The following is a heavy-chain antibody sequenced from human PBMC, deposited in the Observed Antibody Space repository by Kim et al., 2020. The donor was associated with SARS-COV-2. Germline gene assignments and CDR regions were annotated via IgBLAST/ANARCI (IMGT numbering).Heavy chain of an antibody. J-gene: IGHJ5*02. CDR3: ARCAVAEYCSSTSCYHRCYSGWFDP. CDR2: IYYSGST. Sequence: SETLSLTCTVSGGSISSSSYYWGWIRQPPGKGLEWIGSIYYSGSTYYNPSLKSRVTISVDTSKNQFSLKLSSVTAADTAVYYCARCAVAEYCSSTSCYHRCYSGWFDPWGQGTLVTVSS. D-gene: IGHD2-2*01. V-gene: IGHV4-39*01. CDR1: GGSISSSSYY.